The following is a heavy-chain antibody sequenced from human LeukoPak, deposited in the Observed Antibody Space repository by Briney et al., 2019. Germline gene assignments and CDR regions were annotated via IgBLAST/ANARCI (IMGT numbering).Heavy chain of an antibody. CDR2: ISWNRGSI. Sequence: QTGRSLRLSCAASGSTLDEYAMYWVRQAPGKGLEWVSGISWNRGSIGYADAVKGRFIISRDNAKNSLYLQMNSLRAEDTALYYCAKSLRFRTYSYGMDVWVQGTTVTVSS. J-gene: IGHJ6*02. CDR3: AKSLRFRTYSYGMDV. CDR1: GSTLDEYA. V-gene: IGHV3-9*01. D-gene: IGHD3-3*01.